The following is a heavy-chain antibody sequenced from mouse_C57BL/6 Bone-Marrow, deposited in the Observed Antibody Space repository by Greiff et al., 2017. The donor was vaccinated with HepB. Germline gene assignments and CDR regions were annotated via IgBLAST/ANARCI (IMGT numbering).Heavy chain of an antibody. V-gene: IGHV5-9-1*02. CDR1: GFTFSSYA. CDR2: ISSGGDYI. D-gene: IGHD2-1*01. J-gene: IGHJ4*01. CDR3: TRGYGNYVAMDY. Sequence: EVQGVESGEGLVKPGGSLKLSCAASGFTFSSYAMSWVRQTPEKRLEWVAYISSGGDYIYYADTVKGRFTISRDNARNTLYLQMSSLKSEDTAMYYCTRGYGNYVAMDYWGQGTSVTVSS.